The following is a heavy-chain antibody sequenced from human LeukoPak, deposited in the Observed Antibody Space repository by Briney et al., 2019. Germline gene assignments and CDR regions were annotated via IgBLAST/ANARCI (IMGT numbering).Heavy chain of an antibody. CDR2: INHSGST. D-gene: IGHD3-22*01. J-gene: IGHJ4*02. CDR1: GGSFSGYY. CDR3: ARDYYDSSGYYQARYYFDY. Sequence: SETLSLTCAVYGGSFSGYYWSWIRQPPGKGLEWIGEINHSGSTYYNPSLKSRVTISVDTSKNQFSLKLSSVTAADTAVYYCARDYYDSSGYYQARYYFDYWGQGTLVTVSS. V-gene: IGHV4-34*01.